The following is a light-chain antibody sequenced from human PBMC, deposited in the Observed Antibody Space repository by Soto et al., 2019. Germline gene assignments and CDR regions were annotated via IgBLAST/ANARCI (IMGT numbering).Light chain of an antibody. CDR2: AAS. J-gene: IGKJ1*01. V-gene: IGKV4-1*01. Sequence: DIVMTQSPDSLAVSLGERATINCKSSQSVLYSSNNKNYLAWYQQKPGKAPKLLIYAASSLQSGVPSRFGGSGSGTDFTLIISSLQPEDFATYYCQQSYSTPRTFGQGTKVDIK. CDR3: QQSYSTPRT. CDR1: QSVLYSSNNKNY.